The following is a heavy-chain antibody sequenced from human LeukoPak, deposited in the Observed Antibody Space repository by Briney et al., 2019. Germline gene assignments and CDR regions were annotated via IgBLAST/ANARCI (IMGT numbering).Heavy chain of an antibody. V-gene: IGHV1-69*01. Sequence: GSSVKVSCKASGGTFSSYAISWVRQAPGQGLEWMGGIIPIFGTANYAQKFQGRVTITADESTSTAYMELSSLRSEDTAVYYCARQPTLTGYYGGYYFDYWGQGTLVTVSS. CDR2: IIPIFGTA. CDR1: GGTFSSYA. CDR3: ARQPTLTGYYGGYYFDY. J-gene: IGHJ4*02. D-gene: IGHD3-9*01.